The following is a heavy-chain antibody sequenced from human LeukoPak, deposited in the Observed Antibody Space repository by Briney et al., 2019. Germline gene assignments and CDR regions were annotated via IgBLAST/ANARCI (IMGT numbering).Heavy chain of an antibody. V-gene: IGHV4-34*01. CDR2: INHSGST. D-gene: IGHD2/OR15-2a*01. Sequence: PSETLSLTCAVYGGSFSGYYWSWIRQPPGKGLEWIGEINHSGSTNYNPSLKSRVTISVDTSKNQFSLKLSSVTAADTAVYYCARHLGGNWFDPWGQGTLVTVSS. CDR1: GGSFSGYY. J-gene: IGHJ5*02. CDR3: ARHLGGNWFDP.